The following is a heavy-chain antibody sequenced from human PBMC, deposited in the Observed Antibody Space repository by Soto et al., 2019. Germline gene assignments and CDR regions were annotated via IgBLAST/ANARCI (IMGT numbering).Heavy chain of an antibody. CDR2: INRNSGGT. CDR1: GYTFTGYY. J-gene: IGHJ4*02. D-gene: IGHD5-12*01. Sequence: QVQLVQSGAEVKKPGASVKVSCKASGYTFTGYYMHWVRQAPGQGLEWMGWINRNSGGTNYAQKFQGWVTMTRDTSISTAYMELSRLRSDDTAVYYCARVERRDGYNPLGYWGQGTLVTVSS. CDR3: ARVERRDGYNPLGY. V-gene: IGHV1-2*04.